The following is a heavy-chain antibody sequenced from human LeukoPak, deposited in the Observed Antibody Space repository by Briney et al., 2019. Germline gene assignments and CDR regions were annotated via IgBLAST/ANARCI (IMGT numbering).Heavy chain of an antibody. CDR2: INHSGYT. V-gene: IGHV4-34*01. D-gene: IGHD5-18*01. Sequence: SETLSLTCAVSGVPFSNYYWSWVRQSPTKGLEWIGEINHSGYTNYNPSLKSRVTISIDTSKNQFSLKLSSVTAADTAVYYCARHMGLGYSYGYPYFDYWGQGTLVTVSS. J-gene: IGHJ4*02. CDR3: ARHMGLGYSYGYPYFDY. CDR1: GVPFSNYY.